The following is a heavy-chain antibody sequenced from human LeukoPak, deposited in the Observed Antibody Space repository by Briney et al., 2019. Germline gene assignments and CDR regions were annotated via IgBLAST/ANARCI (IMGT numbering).Heavy chain of an antibody. CDR2: ISYHGSDK. J-gene: IGHJ4*02. V-gene: IGHV3-30*18. D-gene: IGHD5-18*01. CDR3: ANGVGLWATNYFNY. CDR1: GFTFSSYG. Sequence: GGSLRLSCAASGFTFSSYGMHWVRQAPGKGLEWVAVISYHGSDKYYADSVKGRFTISRDNSKNTLYLQIYSLRTEDTAVYYCANGVGLWATNYFNYWGQGTPVTVSS.